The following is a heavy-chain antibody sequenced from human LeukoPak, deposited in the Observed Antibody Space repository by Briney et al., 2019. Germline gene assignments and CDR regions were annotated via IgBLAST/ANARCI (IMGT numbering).Heavy chain of an antibody. CDR1: GFTFSSYE. CDR2: IRSSGSTM. CDR3: AKGGDLRTTVTFVHY. J-gene: IGHJ4*02. D-gene: IGHD4-17*01. V-gene: IGHV3-48*03. Sequence: GGSLRLSCAASGFTFSSYEMNWVRQAPGKGLEWVSYIRSSGSTMYYADSVKGRFTISRDNTKNSLYLQMNSLRAEDTAVYYRAKGGDLRTTVTFVHYWGQGTLVTVSS.